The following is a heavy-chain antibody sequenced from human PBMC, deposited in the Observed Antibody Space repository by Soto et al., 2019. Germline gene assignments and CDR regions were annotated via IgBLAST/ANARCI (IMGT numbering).Heavy chain of an antibody. CDR3: AREGGGYDSYYFDY. Sequence: GGSLRLSCEASGFTFSSYGMHWVRQAPGKGLERVAVMSYDGSNKYYPDSVKGRFTISRDNSKNTLYLQMNSLRAEDTAVYYCAREGGGYDSYYFDYWGQGTLVTVSS. CDR1: GFTFSSYG. D-gene: IGHD5-12*01. CDR2: MSYDGSNK. V-gene: IGHV3-30*03. J-gene: IGHJ4*02.